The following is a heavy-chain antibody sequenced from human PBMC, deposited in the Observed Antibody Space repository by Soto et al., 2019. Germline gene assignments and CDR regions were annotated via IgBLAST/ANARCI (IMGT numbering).Heavy chain of an antibody. D-gene: IGHD4-4*01. J-gene: IGHJ5*01. Sequence: ASVKVSCKASGYSFGSHYIHWMRQAPGQGLEWMGMLDPSGLTTSYAQKFQCRVSMPRDTSTSTFYMELSSMISDDTAVYYCARLYIKRFDFCGQGTLVTVS. CDR1: GYSFGSHY. V-gene: IGHV1-46*01. CDR3: ARLYIKRFDF. CDR2: LDPSGLTT.